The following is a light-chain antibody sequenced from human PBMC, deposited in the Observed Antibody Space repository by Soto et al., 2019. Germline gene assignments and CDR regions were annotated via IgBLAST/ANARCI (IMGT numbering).Light chain of an antibody. V-gene: IGKV1-5*03. CDR3: HQYDGYSGT. J-gene: IGKJ1*01. CDR2: KTS. Sequence: DIQMTQSPSTLSASVGDRVTITCRASQSINYWLAWYQQKPGKAPKLLIYKTSNLESGVPSRFSGSRSGTDFTLTISSLQPDDFATYYCHQYDGYSGTFGQGTMVEIK. CDR1: QSINYW.